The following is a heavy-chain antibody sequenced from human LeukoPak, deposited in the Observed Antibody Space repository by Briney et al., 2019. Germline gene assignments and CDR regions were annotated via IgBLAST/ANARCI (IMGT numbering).Heavy chain of an antibody. Sequence: GGSLRLSCAASGFTFSSYARQWVRQAPGKGLEGVAVISYDGSNKYYADSVKGRFTISRDNSKNTLYLQMNSLRAEDTAVYYCARDLPHYYGSGSYSNYYYYGMDVWGKGTTVTVSS. D-gene: IGHD3-10*01. CDR1: GFTFSSYA. CDR3: ARDLPHYYGSGSYSNYYYYGMDV. CDR2: ISYDGSNK. V-gene: IGHV3-30*04. J-gene: IGHJ6*04.